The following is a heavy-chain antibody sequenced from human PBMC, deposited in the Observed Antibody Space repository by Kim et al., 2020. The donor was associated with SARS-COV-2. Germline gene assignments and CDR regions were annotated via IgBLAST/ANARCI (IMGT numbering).Heavy chain of an antibody. D-gene: IGHD6-13*01. J-gene: IGHJ5*02. CDR3: EEDGSSSWYGSNWFDP. Sequence: SVKGRFTSSRDDAKNSLYLQMNSLRAEDTALYYCEEDGSSSWYGSNWFDPWGQGTLVTVSS. V-gene: IGHV3-9*01.